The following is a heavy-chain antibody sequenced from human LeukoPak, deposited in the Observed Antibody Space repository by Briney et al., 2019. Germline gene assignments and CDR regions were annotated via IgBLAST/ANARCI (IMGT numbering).Heavy chain of an antibody. CDR1: GYTFTSYD. CDR3: ARATKNPNYYGSGLGYRPLGY. D-gene: IGHD3-10*01. J-gene: IGHJ4*02. CDR2: MNPNSGNT. Sequence: ASVKASCKASGYTFTSYDINWVRQATGQGLEWRGWMNPNSGNTGYAEKFQGRVTMTRNTSISTAYMELSNLRSEDTAVYYCARATKNPNYYGSGLGYRPLGYWGQGTLVTVSS. V-gene: IGHV1-8*01.